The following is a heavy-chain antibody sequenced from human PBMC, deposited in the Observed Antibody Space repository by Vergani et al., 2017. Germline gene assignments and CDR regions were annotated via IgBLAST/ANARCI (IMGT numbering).Heavy chain of an antibody. CDR1: GYTFTSYG. J-gene: IGHJ4*02. CDR3: AREGVGYVWGSYRYYYFDY. Sequence: QVQLVQSGAEVKKPGASVKVSCKASGYTFTSYGISWVRQAPGQGLEWMGWISAYNGNTNYAQKLEGRVTMTTDTSTSTAYMELRSLRSDDTAVYYCAREGVGYVWGSYRYYYFDYWGQGTLVTVSS. V-gene: IGHV1-18*04. CDR2: ISAYNGNT. D-gene: IGHD3-16*02.